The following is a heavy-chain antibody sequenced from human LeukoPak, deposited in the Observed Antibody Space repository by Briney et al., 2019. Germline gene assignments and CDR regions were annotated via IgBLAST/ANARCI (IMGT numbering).Heavy chain of an antibody. D-gene: IGHD3-10*01. Sequence: SETLSLTCTVSGGSISSYYWSWIRQPPGKGLEWIGYIYYSGSTNYNPSLKSRVTISVDTSKNQFSLKLSSVTAADTAVYYCARLARGSGSYYNVYYYGMDVWGQGTTVTVSS. J-gene: IGHJ6*02. CDR3: ARLARGSGSYYNVYYYGMDV. V-gene: IGHV4-59*01. CDR1: GGSISSYY. CDR2: IYYSGST.